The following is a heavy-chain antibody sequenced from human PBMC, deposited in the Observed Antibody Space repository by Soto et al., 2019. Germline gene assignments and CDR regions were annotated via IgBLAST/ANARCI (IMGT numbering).Heavy chain of an antibody. J-gene: IGHJ4*02. Sequence: GGSLRLSCAASGFTFDDYAMHWVRQAPGKGLEWVSGISWNSGSIGYADSVKGRFTISRDNAKNSLYLQMNSLRAEDTAVYYCGRYDSSGSDDYWGQGT. D-gene: IGHD3-22*01. CDR1: GFTFDDYA. CDR2: ISWNSGSI. V-gene: IGHV3-9*01. CDR3: GRYDSSGSDDY.